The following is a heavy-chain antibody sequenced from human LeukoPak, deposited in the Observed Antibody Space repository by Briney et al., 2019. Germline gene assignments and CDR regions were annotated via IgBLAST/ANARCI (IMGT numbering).Heavy chain of an antibody. V-gene: IGHV3-53*01. J-gene: IGHJ4*02. Sequence: GGSLRLSCAASGFTVSSNYMSWVRQAPGKGLEWVSVIYSGGSTYYADSVKGRFTISRDNSKNTLYLQMNGLRAEDTAVYYCARGYSYGYQAPPPDYWGQGTLVTVSS. CDR3: ARGYSYGYQAPPPDY. CDR1: GFTVSSNY. D-gene: IGHD5-18*01. CDR2: IYSGGST.